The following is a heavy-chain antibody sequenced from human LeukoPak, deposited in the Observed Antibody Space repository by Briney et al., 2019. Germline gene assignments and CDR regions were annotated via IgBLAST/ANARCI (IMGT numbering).Heavy chain of an antibody. CDR2: IKQDGSEK. CDR3: ARDLYGSGRYYPYFDY. CDR1: GFTFSSYW. Sequence: GGSLRLPCAASGFTFSSYWMSWVRQAPGKGMEWVANIKQDGSEKYYVDSVKGRFTIYRDNAKNSLYLQMNSLRAEDTAVYYCARDLYGSGRYYPYFDYWGQGTLVTVSS. D-gene: IGHD3-10*01. J-gene: IGHJ4*02. V-gene: IGHV3-7*01.